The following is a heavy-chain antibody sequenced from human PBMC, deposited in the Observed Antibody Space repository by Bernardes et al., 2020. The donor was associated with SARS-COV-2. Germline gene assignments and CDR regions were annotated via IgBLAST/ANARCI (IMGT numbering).Heavy chain of an antibody. CDR1: GFTFSSYG. V-gene: IGHV3-33*01. CDR2: IWYDGSNK. D-gene: IGHD4-17*01. Sequence: GGSLRLSCAASGFTFSSYGMHWVRQAPGKGLEWVAVIWYDGSNKYYADSVKGRFTISRDNSKNTLYLQMNSLRAEDTAVYYCARDGSPHYGEGVIGGAFDIWGQGTMVTVSS. J-gene: IGHJ3*02. CDR3: ARDGSPHYGEGVIGGAFDI.